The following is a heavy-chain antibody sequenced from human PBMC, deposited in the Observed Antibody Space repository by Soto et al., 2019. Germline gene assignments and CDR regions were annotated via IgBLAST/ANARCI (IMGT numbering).Heavy chain of an antibody. D-gene: IGHD3-22*01. V-gene: IGHV3-21*01. CDR1: GFTFSRSS. CDR3: ATDYYFDTSARIGAFDI. J-gene: IGHJ3*02. CDR2: ITTSSDV. Sequence: PGGALRLSCAASGFTFSRSSMTWVRQTPGKGLEWVSSITTSSDVYYADSLKGRFTISRDNAKNSLYLQMNSLRAEDTAVYYCATDYYFDTSARIGAFDIWGQETMGTVS.